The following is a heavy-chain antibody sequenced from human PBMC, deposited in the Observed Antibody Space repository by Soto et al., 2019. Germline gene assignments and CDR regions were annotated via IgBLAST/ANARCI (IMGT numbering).Heavy chain of an antibody. CDR1: SGSISSSNW. D-gene: IGHD4-17*01. J-gene: IGHJ3*02. Sequence: QVQLQESGPGLVKPSGTLTLTCAVSSGSISSSNWWSWVRQPPGKGLEWIGEIYHSGSTNYNPSLKSRVTISVDKSKNQFSLKLSSVTAADTAVYYCARDRRGATVVDAFDIWGQGTMVTVSS. CDR3: ARDRRGATVVDAFDI. V-gene: IGHV4-4*02. CDR2: IYHSGST.